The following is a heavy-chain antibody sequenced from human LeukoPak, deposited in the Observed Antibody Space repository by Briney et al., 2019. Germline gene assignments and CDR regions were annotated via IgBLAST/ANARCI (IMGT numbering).Heavy chain of an antibody. CDR3: ARDQGAYCSGGSCTAFDI. D-gene: IGHD2-15*01. CDR1: GYTFTSYY. V-gene: IGHV1-46*01. CDR2: INPSGGST. Sequence: ASVRVSCKASGYTFTSYYMHWVRQAPGQGLEWMGIINPSGGSTSYAQKFQGRVTMTRHMSTSTVYMELSSLRSEDTAVYYCARDQGAYCSGGSCTAFDIWGQGAMVTVSS. J-gene: IGHJ3*02.